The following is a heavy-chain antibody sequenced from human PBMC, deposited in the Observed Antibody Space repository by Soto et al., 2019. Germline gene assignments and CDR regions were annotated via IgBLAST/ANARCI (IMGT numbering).Heavy chain of an antibody. CDR3: ARHASYCGGDCYSEYHWFDP. CDR1: GGSISSSSYY. CDR2: IYYSGST. V-gene: IGHV4-39*01. D-gene: IGHD2-21*02. Sequence: SETLSLTCTVSGGSISSSSYYWGWIRQPPGKGLEWIGSIYYSGSTYYNPSLKSRVTISVDTSKNQFSLKLSSVTAADTAVYYCARHASYCGGDCYSEYHWFDPWGQGTLVTVSS. J-gene: IGHJ5*02.